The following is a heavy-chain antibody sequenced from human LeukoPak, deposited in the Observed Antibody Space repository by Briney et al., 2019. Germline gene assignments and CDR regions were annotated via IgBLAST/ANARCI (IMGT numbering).Heavy chain of an antibody. J-gene: IGHJ3*02. CDR1: GASITKDF. CDR2: VYYRGTT. Sequence: SETLSLTCSVSGASITKDFWNWIRQPPGKGLEWIGFVYYRGTTNSNPALKSRVTISVDTSTNQFSLKLASVTAADMAIYYCARTPERRGYSYGVDAFDIWGPGTMVTVSS. CDR3: ARTPERRGYSYGVDAFDI. D-gene: IGHD5-18*01. V-gene: IGHV4-59*08.